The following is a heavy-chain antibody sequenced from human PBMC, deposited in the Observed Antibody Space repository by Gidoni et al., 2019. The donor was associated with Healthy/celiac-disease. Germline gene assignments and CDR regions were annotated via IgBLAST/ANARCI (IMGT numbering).Heavy chain of an antibody. V-gene: IGHV3-23*01. CDR1: GFTFRSYA. J-gene: IGHJ6*02. Sequence: EVQLLASGGGLVQPGGSLTLSCAASGFTFRSYAMSWVRQAPGKGLEWVSAMSGSGGSTYYADSVKGRFTISRDNSKNTLYLQMNSLRAEDTAVYYCTIRPEPFYDYYGMDVGGQGTTVTVSS. CDR2: MSGSGGST. CDR3: TIRPEPFYDYYGMDV.